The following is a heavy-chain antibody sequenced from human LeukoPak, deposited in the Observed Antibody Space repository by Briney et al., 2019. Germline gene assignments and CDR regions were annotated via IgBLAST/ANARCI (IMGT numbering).Heavy chain of an antibody. CDR2: VRYDGTTK. Sequence: GGSLRPSCAASGFTFSNYGMHWVRQAPGKGLEWVAFVRYDGTTKFYADSVKGRFTISRDNSKNTLYLQMNSLRAEDTAVYYCARGLVYDSSGYYSYWGQGTLVTVSS. CDR3: ARGLVYDSSGYYSY. CDR1: GFTFSNYG. V-gene: IGHV3-30*02. J-gene: IGHJ4*02. D-gene: IGHD3-22*01.